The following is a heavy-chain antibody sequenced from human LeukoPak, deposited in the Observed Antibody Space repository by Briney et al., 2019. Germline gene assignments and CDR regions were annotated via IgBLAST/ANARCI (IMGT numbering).Heavy chain of an antibody. D-gene: IGHD3-9*01. CDR1: GGSFSGYY. Sequence: SGTLSLTWAVYGGSFSGYYWGWIRQPPGKGLGWIGEINLSGSTNYNPSLKSRVTISVDTSKNQFSLKLSSVTAADTAVYYCARAEKDYDILTGYIQTNWFDPWGQGTLVTVSS. CDR3: ARAEKDYDILTGYIQTNWFDP. J-gene: IGHJ5*02. CDR2: INLSGST. V-gene: IGHV4-34*01.